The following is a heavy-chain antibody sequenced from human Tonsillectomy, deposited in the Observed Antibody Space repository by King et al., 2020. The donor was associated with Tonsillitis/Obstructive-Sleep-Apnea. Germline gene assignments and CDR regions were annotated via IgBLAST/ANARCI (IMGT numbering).Heavy chain of an antibody. J-gene: IGHJ5*02. CDR2: INHSGST. D-gene: IGHD3-10*01. V-gene: IGHV4-34*01. CDR3: AGGRVRPPGSGWLDP. CDR1: GGSFSGYY. Sequence: QVQLQQWGAGLLKPSETLSLTCAVYGGSFSGYYWSWIRQPPGKGLEWVGEINHSGSTKYNPALKSRVTITVDTSKNQFSLKLRSVTAADTAVDYCAGGRVRPPGSGWLDPWGQGTLVTVSS.